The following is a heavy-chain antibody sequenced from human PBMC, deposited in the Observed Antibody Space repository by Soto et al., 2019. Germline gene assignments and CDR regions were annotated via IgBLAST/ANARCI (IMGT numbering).Heavy chain of an antibody. Sequence: SETLSLTCTVSGGSISSSSYYWSWIRQPPGKGLEWIGEINHSGSTNYNPSLKSRVTISVDTSKNQFSLKLSSVTAADTAVYYCARGRRGILLAGTLPPPTFHFWCQGLLVTLSS. CDR1: GGSISSSSYY. V-gene: IGHV4-39*07. CDR3: ARGRRGILLAGTLPPPTFHF. J-gene: IGHJ4*02. CDR2: INHSGST. D-gene: IGHD6-19*01.